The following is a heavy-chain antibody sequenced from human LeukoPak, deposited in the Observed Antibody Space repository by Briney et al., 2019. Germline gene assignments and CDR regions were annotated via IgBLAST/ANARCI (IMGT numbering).Heavy chain of an antibody. D-gene: IGHD3-9*01. CDR1: GFTFSRYA. Sequence: GGSLGLSCETSGFTFSRYAMTWVRQAPGKGLEWVSTIGGLGESTNYGDSVKGRFTISRDNSKNTLYLQMNNLRAEDTAVYYCAKDRDIILTGHGMDVWGQGTTVTVSS. V-gene: IGHV3-23*01. J-gene: IGHJ6*02. CDR3: AKDRDIILTGHGMDV. CDR2: IGGLGEST.